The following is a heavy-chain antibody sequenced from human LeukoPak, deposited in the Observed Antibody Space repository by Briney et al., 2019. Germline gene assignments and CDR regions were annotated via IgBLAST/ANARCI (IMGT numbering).Heavy chain of an antibody. CDR1: GASISSYF. CDR3: ARDGADVYGRAFDY. V-gene: IGHV4-4*07. Sequence: SETLSLTCNVSGASISSYFWAWIRQPAGKGLEWIGRIHASGTTNYNYSRKRRVSMSVDTSKNPFSLQLTSVTAAATAVYFCARDGADVYGRAFDYWGQGTLVSVSS. D-gene: IGHD3-10*01. J-gene: IGHJ4*02. CDR2: IHASGTT.